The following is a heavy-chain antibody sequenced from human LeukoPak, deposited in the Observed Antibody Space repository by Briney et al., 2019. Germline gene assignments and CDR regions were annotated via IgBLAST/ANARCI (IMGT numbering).Heavy chain of an antibody. V-gene: IGHV4-4*09. J-gene: IGHJ3*02. CDR1: GGSITNYY. D-gene: IGHD3-10*01. Sequence: SSETLSLTCSLSGGSITNYYWSWIRQPPGKGLEGIAWIYSSGNTEYNLPLKSRSTISLGTSNNQYSLRLNSVTASDTAVYYCARTGEYSGSGPSWAFDIWGQGTMVTVSS. CDR3: ARTGEYSGSGPSWAFDI. CDR2: IYSSGNT.